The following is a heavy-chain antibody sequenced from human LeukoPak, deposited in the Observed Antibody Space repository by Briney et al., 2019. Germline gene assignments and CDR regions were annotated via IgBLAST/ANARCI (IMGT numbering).Heavy chain of an antibody. D-gene: IGHD3-22*01. V-gene: IGHV1-3*04. Sequence: ASVKVSCKASGYTFTNYAIHWVRQAPGQRLQWMGWINTGNGDTKYSQDFQGRVTITRDTSATTAYMELRSLRSDDTAIYYCARDFSDDDRSWWLDPWGQGTLVTVSS. CDR3: ARDFSDDDRSWWLDP. J-gene: IGHJ5*02. CDR1: GYTFTNYA. CDR2: INTGNGDT.